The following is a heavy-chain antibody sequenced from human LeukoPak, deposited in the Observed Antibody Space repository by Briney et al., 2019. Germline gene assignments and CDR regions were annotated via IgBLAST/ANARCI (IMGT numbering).Heavy chain of an antibody. CDR1: GGTISSSSYY. CDR3: ASEGKVSSSCWSGYAIDY. J-gene: IGHJ4*02. D-gene: IGHD3-3*01. Sequence: SETLSLTCTVSGGTISSSSYYWGWIRQPPGKGVEWIRSIYYSGSTYYNPSLKSRVTISVDTSKNQFSLKLSSVTAADTAVCYCASEGKVSSSCWSGYAIDYWGQGSLVTVSS. V-gene: IGHV4-39*01. CDR2: IYYSGST.